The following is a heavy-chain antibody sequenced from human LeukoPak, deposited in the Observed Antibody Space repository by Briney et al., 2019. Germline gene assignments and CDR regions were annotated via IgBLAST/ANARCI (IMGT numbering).Heavy chain of an antibody. CDR1: GGSISSGSYY. CDR2: IYTSGST. V-gene: IGHV4-61*02. Sequence: SETLSLTCTVSGGSISSGSYYWSWIRQPAGKGLEWIGRIYTSGSTNYNPSLKSRVTISVDTSKNQFSLKLSSVTAADTAVYYCARGGWELPFDYWGQGTLVTVSS. J-gene: IGHJ4*02. CDR3: ARGGWELPFDY. D-gene: IGHD1-26*01.